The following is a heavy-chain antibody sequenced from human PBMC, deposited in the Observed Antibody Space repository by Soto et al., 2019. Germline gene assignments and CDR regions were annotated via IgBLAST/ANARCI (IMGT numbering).Heavy chain of an antibody. V-gene: IGHV4-30-2*01. CDR3: ARVDTMVRGVMDY. CDR1: GGSISSGGYS. Sequence: QLQLQESGSGLVKPSQTLSLTCAVSGGSISSGGYSWSWIRQPPGKGLEWIGYIYHSGSTYYNPSLKSRVTISVDRSTNQFSLKLCSVTAADTAVYYCARVDTMVRGVMDYWGQGTLVTVSS. CDR2: IYHSGST. D-gene: IGHD3-10*01. J-gene: IGHJ4*02.